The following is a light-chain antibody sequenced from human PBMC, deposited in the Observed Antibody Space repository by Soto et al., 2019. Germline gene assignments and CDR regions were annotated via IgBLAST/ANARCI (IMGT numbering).Light chain of an antibody. V-gene: IGKV2-40*01. CDR2: TVS. J-gene: IGKJ4*01. CDR1: QSLLDSDDGNMY. Sequence: EIVMTQTPLSLPVTPGEPASISCRSSQSLLDSDDGNMYLDWYVQKPGQYQQLLIYTVSYRAPVVPDRLSGIGSGTDFTLKSSRVEADDVGVYYFMQRLELPLTFGGGTKVEIK. CDR3: MQRLELPLT.